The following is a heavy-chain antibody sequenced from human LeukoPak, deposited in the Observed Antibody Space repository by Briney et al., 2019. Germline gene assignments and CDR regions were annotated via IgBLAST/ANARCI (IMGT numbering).Heavy chain of an antibody. CDR1: GGSISSSSYH. V-gene: IGHV4-39*01. CDR2: IYDSGSS. D-gene: IGHD6-25*01. CDR3: ASPLAASGLRAFDI. J-gene: IGHJ3*02. Sequence: SETLSLTCSVSGGSISSSSYHWGWIRQPPGKGLEWIGNIYDSGSSYYNPSLKSRVTISIDTSKNQFSPKLSSVTAADTAVYYCASPLAASGLRAFDIWGQGTMVTVSS.